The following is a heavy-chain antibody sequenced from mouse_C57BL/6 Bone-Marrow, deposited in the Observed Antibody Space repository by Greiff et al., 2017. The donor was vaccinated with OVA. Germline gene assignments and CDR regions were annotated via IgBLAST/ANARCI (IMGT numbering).Heavy chain of an antibody. V-gene: IGHV1-64*01. CDR2: IHPNSGST. CDR3: ARVCGSSYWYFDV. Sequence: QVQLQQPGAELVKPGASVKLSCKASGYTFTSYWMHWVKQRPGQGLEWIGMIHPNSGSTNYNEKFKSKATLTVDKSSSTAYMQLSSLTSEDSAVYYCARVCGSSYWYFDVGGTGTTVTVSS. CDR1: GYTFTSYW. J-gene: IGHJ1*03.